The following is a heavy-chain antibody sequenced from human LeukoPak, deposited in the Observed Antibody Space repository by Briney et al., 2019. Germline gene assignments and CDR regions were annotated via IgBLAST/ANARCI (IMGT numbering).Heavy chain of an antibody. CDR2: ISSSSSYI. CDR3: AREYYYDSRGYYSY. J-gene: IGHJ4*02. Sequence: PGGSLRLSCAASGFTVSSNYMSWVRQAPGKGLEWVSSISSSSSYIYYADSVKGRFTISRDNAKNSLYQQMNSLRAEDTAVYYCAREYYYDSRGYYSYWGQGTLVTVSS. V-gene: IGHV3-21*01. D-gene: IGHD3-22*01. CDR1: GFTVSSNY.